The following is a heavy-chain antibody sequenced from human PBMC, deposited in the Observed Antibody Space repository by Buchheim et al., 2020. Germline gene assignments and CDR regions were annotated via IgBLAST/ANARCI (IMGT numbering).Heavy chain of an antibody. CDR2: ISYDGSNK. CDR1: GFTFSSYA. V-gene: IGHV3-30-3*01. CDR3: ARDRYDSSGYYPNY. Sequence: VQLVESGGGLVQPGRSLRLSCAASGFTFSSYAMHWVRQAPGKGLEWVAVISYDGSNKYYADSVKGRFTISRDNSKNTLYLQMNSLRAEDTAVYYCARDRYDSSGYYPNYWGQGTL. J-gene: IGHJ4*02. D-gene: IGHD3-22*01.